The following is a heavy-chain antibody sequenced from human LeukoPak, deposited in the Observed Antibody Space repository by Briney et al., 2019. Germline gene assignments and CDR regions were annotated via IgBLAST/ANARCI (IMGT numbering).Heavy chain of an antibody. D-gene: IGHD4-17*01. J-gene: IGHJ5*02. CDR1: GFTFSSYA. CDR3: AKGSGTVTTARGYNWFDP. Sequence: GGSLRLSCAASGFTFSSYAMSWVRQAPGKGLEWVSAISGSGGSTYYADSVKGRFTISRDNSKNTLYLQMNSLRAEDTVVYYCAKGSGTVTTARGYNWFDPWGQGTLVTVSS. CDR2: ISGSGGST. V-gene: IGHV3-23*01.